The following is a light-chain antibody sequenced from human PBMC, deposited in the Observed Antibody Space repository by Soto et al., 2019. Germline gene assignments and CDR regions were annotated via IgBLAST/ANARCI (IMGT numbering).Light chain of an antibody. J-gene: IGKJ1*01. Sequence: EIVLTQSPGILSLSPGERVALSCRASQSVRTSNLAWYQHRPGQPPRLLIYDSSTRATGFPDRFSGSGSGTDFTLTIIRLEPEDFAVYYCQQYDISPWTFGQGTKVDIK. CDR2: DSS. CDR3: QQYDISPWT. CDR1: QSVRTSN. V-gene: IGKV3-20*01.